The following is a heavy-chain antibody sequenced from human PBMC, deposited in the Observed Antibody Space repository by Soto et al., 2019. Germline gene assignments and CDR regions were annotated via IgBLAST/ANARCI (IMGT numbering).Heavy chain of an antibody. D-gene: IGHD4-17*01. V-gene: IGHV3-30-3*01. CDR2: VSYDGPDK. J-gene: IGHJ4*02. Sequence: QVQVVESGGGVVQPGTSLRLSCAATGFTFGVFPMHWVRQAPGKGLEWVAVVSYDGPDKFYADSVKGRFTISRDNSKDTLYLQMNSLRPEDTAIYYCARGPTVLTLDYWGQGTLVTVSS. CDR3: ARGPTVLTLDY. CDR1: GFTFGVFP.